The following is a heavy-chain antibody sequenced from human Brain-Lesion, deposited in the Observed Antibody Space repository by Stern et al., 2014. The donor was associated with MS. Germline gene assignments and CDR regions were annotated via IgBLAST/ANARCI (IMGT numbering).Heavy chain of an antibody. CDR1: GFTFSYHA. V-gene: IGHV3-30*01. D-gene: IGHD4-17*01. CDR3: ARGGAVTTSDYYLDY. J-gene: IGHJ4*02. Sequence: VQLVESGGGVVQPGRSLRLSCAASGFTFSYHAMHWVRQAPGKGLEWVALISYDGSDKNDADSVKGRFTISRDNSRNTLYLQMNSLRVGDTAVYYCARGGAVTTSDYYLDYWGQGILVTVSS. CDR2: ISYDGSDK.